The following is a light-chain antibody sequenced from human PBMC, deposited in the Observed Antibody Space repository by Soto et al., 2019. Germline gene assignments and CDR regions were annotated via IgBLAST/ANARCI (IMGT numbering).Light chain of an antibody. J-gene: IGKJ5*01. CDR3: MRALQSPPT. CDR2: LAS. Sequence: DIVMTQSPLSLPVTPGEPASISCRSSQSLLHSNGYNYLDWYLQKPGQSPQLLIYLASIRASGVPDRFSGSAAGTDFTLKISRVEAEDVGVYYCMRALQSPPTFGQGTRLEIE. CDR1: QSLLHSNGYNY. V-gene: IGKV2-28*01.